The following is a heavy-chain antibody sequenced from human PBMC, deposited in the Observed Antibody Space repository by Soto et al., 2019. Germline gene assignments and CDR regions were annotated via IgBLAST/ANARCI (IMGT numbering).Heavy chain of an antibody. CDR1: GGSISSGGYY. Sequence: QVQLQESGPGLVKPSQTPSLTCTVSGGSISSGGYYWSWIRQHPGKGLEWIGYIYYSGSTYYNPSLKSRVTISVDTSKNQFSLKLSSVTAADTAVYYCARVLRFLEWFGFDPWGQGTLVTVSS. V-gene: IGHV4-31*03. CDR3: ARVLRFLEWFGFDP. D-gene: IGHD3-3*01. CDR2: IYYSGST. J-gene: IGHJ5*02.